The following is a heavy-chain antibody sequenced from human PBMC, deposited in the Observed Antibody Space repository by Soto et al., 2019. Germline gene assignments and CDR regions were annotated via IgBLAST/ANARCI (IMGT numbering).Heavy chain of an antibody. D-gene: IGHD3-3*01. CDR1: GFIFSDYA. J-gene: IGHJ4*02. CDR3: AKDHDFWSGYNPPRYFDY. V-gene: IGHV3-23*01. Sequence: GGSLRLSCAASGFIFSDYALNWVRRAPGKGLEWVSVITGSGSRTYYSDSVKGRFTVSRDNSKNTLYLQMNSLRADDTAVYYCAKDHDFWSGYNPPRYFDYWGLGTLVTVSS. CDR2: ITGSGSRT.